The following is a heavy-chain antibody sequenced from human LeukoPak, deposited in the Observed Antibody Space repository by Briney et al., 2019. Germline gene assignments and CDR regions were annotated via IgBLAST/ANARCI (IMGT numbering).Heavy chain of an antibody. J-gene: IGHJ4*02. D-gene: IGHD6-19*01. CDR3: ARGSSSGWPHFDY. CDR2: INPNSGGT. Sequence: ASVKVSCKASGYTFTGYYMHWVRQAPGQGLEWMGWINPNSGGTNYAQKFQGRVTMTRDTSISTAYMELSRLRSDDTAVYYCARGSSSGWPHFDYWGQGTLVAVSS. V-gene: IGHV1-2*02. CDR1: GYTFTGYY.